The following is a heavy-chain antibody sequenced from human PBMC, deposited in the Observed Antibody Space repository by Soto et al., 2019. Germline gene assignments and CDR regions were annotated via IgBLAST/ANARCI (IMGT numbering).Heavy chain of an antibody. Sequence: QVQLQESGPGLVKPSETLSLTCTVSGDSISTYYWTWIRQPPGKGLEWIGYIYYSGSPSYNPSLKSRDTISVDKSKAHFSPKVSSVTASVTAMCFCARGGDTSFAYYFFGMDFWGQGTTVTVSS. CDR3: ARGGDTSFAYYFFGMDF. J-gene: IGHJ6*02. D-gene: IGHD5-18*01. V-gene: IGHV4-59*01. CDR1: GDSISTYY. CDR2: IYYSGSP.